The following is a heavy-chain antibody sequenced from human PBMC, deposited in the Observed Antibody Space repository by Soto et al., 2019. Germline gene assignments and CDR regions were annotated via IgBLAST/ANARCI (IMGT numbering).Heavy chain of an antibody. CDR2: ISSNGGST. CDR3: ARRDGYNFDY. D-gene: IGHD5-12*01. CDR1: GFTFSSYA. J-gene: IGHJ4*02. Sequence: EVPLVESGGGLVQPGGSLRLSCAASGFTFSSYAMNWVRQAPGKGLEYVSAISSNGGSTYYANSVKGRFTISRDNSKNTLYLQMGSLRAEDMAVYYCARRDGYNFDYWGQGTLVTVSS. V-gene: IGHV3-64*01.